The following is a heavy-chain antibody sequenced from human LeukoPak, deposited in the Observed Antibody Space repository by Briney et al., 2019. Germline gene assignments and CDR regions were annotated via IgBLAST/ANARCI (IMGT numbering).Heavy chain of an antibody. Sequence: GGSLRLSCAASGFTFSSYSMNWVRQAPGKGLEWVSYISSSSSTIYYADSVKGRFTISRDNAKNSLYLQMNSLRAEDTAVYYCASLPTKGGRTNRNDVDYWGQGTLVTVSS. CDR3: ASLPTKGGRTNRNDVDY. V-gene: IGHV3-48*04. J-gene: IGHJ4*02. CDR2: ISSSSSTI. CDR1: GFTFSSYS. D-gene: IGHD1-20*01.